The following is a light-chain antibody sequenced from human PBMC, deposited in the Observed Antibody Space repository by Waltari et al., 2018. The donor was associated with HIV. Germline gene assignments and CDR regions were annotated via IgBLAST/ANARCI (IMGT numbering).Light chain of an antibody. CDR3: QSLRV. J-gene: IGLJ2*01. CDR1: SSNIGAGYD. Sequence: QSVLTQPPSVSGAPGQRVTISCTGSSSNIGAGYDVHWYQQLPGTAPKLLIYGSANRPSGVPDRFSGSKSGTSASLAITGLQAEDEADYYCQSLRVFGGGTKLTVL. V-gene: IGLV1-40*01. CDR2: GSA.